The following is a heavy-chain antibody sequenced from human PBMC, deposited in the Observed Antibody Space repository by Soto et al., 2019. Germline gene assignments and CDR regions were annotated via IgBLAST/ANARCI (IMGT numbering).Heavy chain of an antibody. CDR3: ARVTIFGVVTADSWFDP. D-gene: IGHD3-3*01. J-gene: IGHJ5*02. CDR1: GGSISSSNW. Sequence: PSETLSLTCAVSGGSISSSNWWSWVRQPPGKGLEWIGEIYHSGSTNYNPSLKSRVTISVDKSKNQFSLKLSSVTAADTAVYYCARVTIFGVVTADSWFDPWGQGTLVTVSS. CDR2: IYHSGST. V-gene: IGHV4-4*02.